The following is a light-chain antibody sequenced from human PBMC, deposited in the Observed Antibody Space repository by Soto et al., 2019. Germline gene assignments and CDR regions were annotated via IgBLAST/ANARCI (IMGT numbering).Light chain of an antibody. CDR1: QSVSSTY. Sequence: EIVLTQSPGTLSLSPGERATLSCRASQSVSSTYLAWYQQKPGQAPRLLIYGASSRATGIPDRFSGSGSGTDFTLTISRLEPEDFAVYYCQHYGSLVPTLGGGTKVEIK. V-gene: IGKV3-20*01. CDR2: GAS. CDR3: QHYGSLVPT. J-gene: IGKJ4*01.